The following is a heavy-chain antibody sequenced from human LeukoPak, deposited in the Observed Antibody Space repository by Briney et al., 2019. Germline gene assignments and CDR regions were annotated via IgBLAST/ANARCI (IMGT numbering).Heavy chain of an antibody. D-gene: IGHD2-2*01. CDR2: IYYSGST. CDR3: ARHRGYEDVFDI. V-gene: IGHV4-61*05. Sequence: PAETLSLTCTVSGDSISGSNYFWGWIRQPPGKGLEWIGYIYYSGSTNYDPSLKSRVTISVDTSKNQFSLKLSSVTAADTAVYYCARHRGYEDVFDIWGLGTMVTVSS. J-gene: IGHJ3*02. CDR1: GDSISGSNYF.